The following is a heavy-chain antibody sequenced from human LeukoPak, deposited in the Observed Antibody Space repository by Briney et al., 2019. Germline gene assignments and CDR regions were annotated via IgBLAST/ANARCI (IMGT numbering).Heavy chain of an antibody. V-gene: IGHV1-69*13. CDR2: IIPIFGTA. CDR1: GGTFSSYA. CDR3: AREAANTAPNWFDP. D-gene: IGHD5-18*01. J-gene: IGHJ5*02. Sequence: ASVKVSCKASGGTFSSYAISWVRQAPGQGLEWMGGIIPIFGTANYAQKFQGRVTITADESTSTAYMELSSLRSEDTAVYYCAREAANTAPNWFDPWGQGTLVTVSS.